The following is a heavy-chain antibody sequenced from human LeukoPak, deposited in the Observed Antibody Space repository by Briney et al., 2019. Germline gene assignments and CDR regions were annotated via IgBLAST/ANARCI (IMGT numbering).Heavy chain of an antibody. D-gene: IGHD2/OR15-2a*01. CDR3: ARTYFYYYGMDV. V-gene: IGHV3-66*01. CDR1: GFTFTNNY. CDR2: FYGANNT. Sequence: GGSLRLSCVVSGFTFTNNYMSWVRQAPGKGLEWVSVFYGANNTYYADSVKGRFTISRDNSKNTLYLQMNSLRAEDTAVYYCARTYFYYYGMDVWGQGTAVTVSS. J-gene: IGHJ6*02.